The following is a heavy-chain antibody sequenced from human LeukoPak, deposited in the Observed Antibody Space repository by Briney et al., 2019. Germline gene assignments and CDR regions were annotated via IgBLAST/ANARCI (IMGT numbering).Heavy chain of an antibody. CDR1: GYTFTDYF. V-gene: IGHV1-2*02. CDR2: INPNSGGT. J-gene: IGHJ4*02. CDR3: ARGDGSGRYCIEY. Sequence: ASVKVSCKASGYTFTDYFMYWVRQAPGQGLEWMGWINPNSGGTNYAQRFQGRVTMTRDTSISTVYMELSRLTSDDTAVYYCARGDGSGRYCIEYWGQGTLVAVAS. D-gene: IGHD3-10*01.